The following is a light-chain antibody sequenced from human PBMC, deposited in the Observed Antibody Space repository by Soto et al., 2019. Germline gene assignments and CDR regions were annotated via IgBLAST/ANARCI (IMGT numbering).Light chain of an antibody. CDR1: QSISGW. CDR2: HAS. CDR3: QQHNTYSRT. V-gene: IGKV1-5*03. Sequence: DIQMTQSPPTLSASVGDRVTITCRASQSISGWLAWYQQKPEKALYLLIYHASTLVGWVPSRFSGSGSGSEFSLTISSLQPDDFATYHCQQHNTYSRTFGQGTKVDIK. J-gene: IGKJ1*01.